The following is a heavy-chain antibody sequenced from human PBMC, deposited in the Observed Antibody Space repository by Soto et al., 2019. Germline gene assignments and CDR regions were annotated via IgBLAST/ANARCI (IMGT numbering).Heavy chain of an antibody. J-gene: IGHJ4*02. D-gene: IGHD5-12*01. V-gene: IGHV4-39*01. Sequence: QLHLQESGPGLVKPSETLSLTCTVSGGSVTTNNFYGAWLRQPPGKGLEYIGIINYSGGTYYNPYLRRRVTISLATSKNPFSLELRLVTAADPAVYYCARQGSGFDRYFASWGKGTLVTVSS. CDR2: INYSGGT. CDR3: ARQGSGFDRYFAS. CDR1: GGSVTTNNFY.